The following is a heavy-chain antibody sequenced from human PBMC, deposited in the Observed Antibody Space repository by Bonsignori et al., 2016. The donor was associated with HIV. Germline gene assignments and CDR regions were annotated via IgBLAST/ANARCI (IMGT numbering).Heavy chain of an antibody. CDR1: GYTFTSYG. J-gene: IGHJ1*01. D-gene: IGHD1-26*01. Sequence: ASVKVSCKASGYTFTSYGISWVRQAPGQGLEWMGWISAYNGNTNYAQKLQGRVTMTTDTSTSTALHWELRRLRSDDTAVYYCARDQGGEYFQHWGQGTLVTVSS. V-gene: IGHV1-18*01. CDR2: ISAYNGNT. CDR3: ARDQGGEYFQH.